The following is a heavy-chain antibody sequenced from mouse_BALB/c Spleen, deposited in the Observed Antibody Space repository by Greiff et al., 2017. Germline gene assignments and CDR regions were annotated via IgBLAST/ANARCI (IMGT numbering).Heavy chain of an antibody. V-gene: IGHV2-6-7*01. CDR2: IWGDGST. Sequence: VQLVESGPGLVAPSQSLSITCTVSGFSLTGYGVNWVRQPPGKGLEWLGMIWGDGSTDYNSALKSRLSISKDNSKSQVFLKMNSLQTDDTARYYCARAYYGNYDAVDYWGQGTSVTVSS. J-gene: IGHJ4*01. CDR3: ARAYYGNYDAVDY. D-gene: IGHD2-10*01. CDR1: GFSLTGYG.